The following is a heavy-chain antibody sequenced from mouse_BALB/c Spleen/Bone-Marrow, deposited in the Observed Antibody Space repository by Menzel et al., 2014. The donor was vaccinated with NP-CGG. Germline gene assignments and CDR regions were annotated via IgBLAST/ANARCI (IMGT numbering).Heavy chain of an antibody. J-gene: IGHJ3*01. CDR3: ARYYGSSQAWFAY. CDR1: GFSLTSYG. D-gene: IGHD1-1*01. V-gene: IGHV2-9*02. Sequence: VKLMESGPGLVAPSQSLSITCTVSGFSLTSYGVHWVRQPPGKGLEWLGVIWAGGSTNYNSALMSRLSISEDNSKSQVFLKMNSLQTDDTAMYYCARYYGSSQAWFAYWGQGTLVTVSA. CDR2: IWAGGST.